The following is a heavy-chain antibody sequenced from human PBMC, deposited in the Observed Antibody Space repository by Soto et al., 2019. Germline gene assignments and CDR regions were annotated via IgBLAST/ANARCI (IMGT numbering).Heavy chain of an antibody. CDR2: IYYSGST. V-gene: IGHV4-59*01. CDR1: GGSISSYY. Sequence: QVQLQESGPGLVKPSETLSLTCTVSGGSISSYYWSWIRQPPGKGLEWIGYIYYSGSTNYNPSLKSRVTISVDTSKNQFSLKLSSVTAADTAVYYCARSSDPYYYYDGMDVWGQGTTVTVSS. CDR3: ARSSDPYYYYDGMDV. J-gene: IGHJ6*02.